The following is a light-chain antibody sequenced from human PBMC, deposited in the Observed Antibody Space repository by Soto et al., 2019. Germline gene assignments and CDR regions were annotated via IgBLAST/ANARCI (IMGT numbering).Light chain of an antibody. Sequence: EIVLTQSPATLSLSPGERATLSCRASQSVSSYLAWYQQKPGQAPRLLIYDAFKRATDIPARFSGSGSGTDFTLTISSLEPEDFAVYHCQQRSNWPPVFTFGPGTRLDIK. CDR2: DAF. CDR1: QSVSSY. V-gene: IGKV3-11*01. J-gene: IGKJ3*01. CDR3: QQRSNWPPVFT.